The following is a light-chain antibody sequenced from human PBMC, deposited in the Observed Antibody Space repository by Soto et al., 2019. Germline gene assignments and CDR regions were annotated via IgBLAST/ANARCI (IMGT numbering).Light chain of an antibody. V-gene: IGLV4-69*01. CDR1: SGHTNFA. CDR2: ITSDGSH. Sequence: QPVLTQSPAASAPLGDSVRLTCLLSSGHTNFAVAWHHQQPQKGPRFLVKITSDGSHTKGDDIPDRFSGSSSGAERYLTISNLHSDDEGDYFCQTWGAGTQVFGGGTKLTVL. J-gene: IGLJ2*01. CDR3: QTWGAGTQV.